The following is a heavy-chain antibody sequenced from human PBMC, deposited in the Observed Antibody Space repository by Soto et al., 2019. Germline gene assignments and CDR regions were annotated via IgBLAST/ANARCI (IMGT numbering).Heavy chain of an antibody. V-gene: IGHV1-46*01. CDR3: ARDPLPVLVPAAIGFDP. CDR2: INPSGGST. Sequence: ASVKVSCKASGYTFTSYYMHWVRQAPGQGLEWMGIINPSGGSTSYAQKFQGRVTMTRDTSTSTVYMELSSLRSEDTAVYYCARDPLPVLVPAAIGFDPWAQRTLVTVSS. CDR1: GYTFTSYY. D-gene: IGHD2-2*02. J-gene: IGHJ5*01.